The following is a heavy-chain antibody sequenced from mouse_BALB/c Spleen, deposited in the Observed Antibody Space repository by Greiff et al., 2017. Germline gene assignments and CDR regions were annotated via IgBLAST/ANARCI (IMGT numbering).Heavy chain of an antibody. Sequence: VQLQQSGAELVKPGASVKLSCTASGFNIKDTYMHWVKQRPEQGLEWIGRIDPANGNTKYDPKFQGKATITADTSSNTAYLQLSSLTSEDTAVYYFARGDYDGYFDVWGAGTTVTVSS. CDR3: ARGDYDGYFDV. CDR1: GFNIKDTY. J-gene: IGHJ1*01. CDR2: IDPANGNT. D-gene: IGHD2-4*01. V-gene: IGHV14-3*02.